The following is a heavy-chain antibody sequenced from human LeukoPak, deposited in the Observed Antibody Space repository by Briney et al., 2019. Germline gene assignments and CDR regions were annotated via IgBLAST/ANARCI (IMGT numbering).Heavy chain of an antibody. CDR2: IYTSGST. D-gene: IGHD5-12*01. Sequence: SVTLSLTCTVSGGSISSYYWSWIRQPAGKGLEWIGRIYTSGSTNYNPSLKSRVTMSVDTSKNQFSLKLSSVTAADTAVYYCARVHRRTDSGYDDAFDIWGQRTMVTVSS. V-gene: IGHV4-4*07. J-gene: IGHJ3*02. CDR3: ARVHRRTDSGYDDAFDI. CDR1: GGSISSYY.